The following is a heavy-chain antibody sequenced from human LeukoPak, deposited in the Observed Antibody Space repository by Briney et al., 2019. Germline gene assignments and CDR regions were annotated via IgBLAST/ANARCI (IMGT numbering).Heavy chain of an antibody. CDR3: AKDVAGTLYYFDY. J-gene: IGHJ4*02. Sequence: PGGSLRLSCAASGFTFSSSAMSWVRQAPGKGLEWVSGITSGGNTYYADSVKGRFTISRDNSKNTLYLQMNSLSAEDTAVYYCAKDVAGTLYYFDYWGQGTLVTVSS. CDR1: GFTFSSSA. D-gene: IGHD6-19*01. V-gene: IGHV3-23*01. CDR2: ITSGGNT.